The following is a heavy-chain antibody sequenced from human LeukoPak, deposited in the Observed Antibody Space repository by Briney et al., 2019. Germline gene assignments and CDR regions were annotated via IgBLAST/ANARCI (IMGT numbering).Heavy chain of an antibody. Sequence: GRSLRLSCAASGFTFSSYAMHWVRQAPGKGLEWVAVISYDGSNKYYADSVKGRFTISRDNSKNTLYLQMNSLRAEDTAVYYCARSPGYSHYGMDVWGQGTTVTVSS. V-gene: IGHV3-30-3*01. D-gene: IGHD2-15*01. CDR1: GFTFSSYA. CDR2: ISYDGSNK. CDR3: ARSPGYSHYGMDV. J-gene: IGHJ6*02.